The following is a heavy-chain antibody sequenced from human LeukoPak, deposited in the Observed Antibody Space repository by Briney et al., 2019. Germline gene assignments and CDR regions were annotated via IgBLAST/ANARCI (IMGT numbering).Heavy chain of an antibody. Sequence: ASVKVSCKVSGYTLTELSMHWVRQAPGKGLEWMGGFDPEDGETIYAQKFQGRATLTEDTSTGTAYMELTSLRSDDTAVYYCATNRHCGGDCYSPSRYWGQGTLVTVSS. J-gene: IGHJ4*02. CDR3: ATNRHCGGDCYSPSRY. CDR1: GYTLTELS. V-gene: IGHV1-24*01. D-gene: IGHD2-21*02. CDR2: FDPEDGET.